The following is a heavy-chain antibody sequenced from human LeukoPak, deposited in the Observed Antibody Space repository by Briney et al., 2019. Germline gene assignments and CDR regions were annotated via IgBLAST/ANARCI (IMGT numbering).Heavy chain of an antibody. CDR2: ISGSGGST. D-gene: IGHD2-8*01. V-gene: IGHV3-23*01. Sequence: GGSLRLSCAASGFTFSSYAMSWVRQAAGKGLEWVSAISGSGGSTYYADSVKGRFTISRDNSKNTLYLQMNSLRAEDTAVYYCAKDCTNGVCLDYWGQGTLVTVSS. CDR1: GFTFSSYA. CDR3: AKDCTNGVCLDY. J-gene: IGHJ4*02.